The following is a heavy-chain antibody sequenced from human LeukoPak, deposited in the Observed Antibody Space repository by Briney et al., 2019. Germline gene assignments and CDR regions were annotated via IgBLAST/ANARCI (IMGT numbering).Heavy chain of an antibody. V-gene: IGHV3-48*03. Sequence: GGSLRLSCTASGFSFSSFEMNWVRQAPGKGLEWVSCITSSGSTIYYADSVKGRFTISRDNADNSLYLQMNSLRAEDTAVYYCSRVATVPFYYYYMDVWGKGTTVTISS. CDR3: SRVATVPFYYYYMDV. CDR2: ITSSGSTI. D-gene: IGHD5-12*01. CDR1: GFSFSSFE. J-gene: IGHJ6*03.